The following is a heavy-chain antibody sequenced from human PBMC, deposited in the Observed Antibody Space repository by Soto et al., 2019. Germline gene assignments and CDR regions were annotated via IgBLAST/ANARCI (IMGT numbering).Heavy chain of an antibody. V-gene: IGHV4-34*01. Sequence: TLSLTCAVYGGSFSGYYWSWIRQPPGKGLEWIGEINHSGSTNYNPSLKSRVTISVDTSKNQFSLKLSSVTAADTAVYYCARDIVVVPAAIRRKNWFDPWGQGTLVTVSS. CDR3: ARDIVVVPAAIRRKNWFDP. CDR2: INHSGST. D-gene: IGHD2-2*02. CDR1: GGSFSGYY. J-gene: IGHJ5*02.